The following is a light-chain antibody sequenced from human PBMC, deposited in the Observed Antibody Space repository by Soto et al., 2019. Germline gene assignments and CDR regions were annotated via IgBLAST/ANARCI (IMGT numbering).Light chain of an antibody. CDR3: SSYTAGSAPYV. V-gene: IGLV2-14*01. Sequence: QSVLTQPASVSGSPGQSITISCTGTSSDVGGYDYVSWYQQHPGKAPKLMIYEVSDRPLGVSNRFSGSKSGNTASLTISGLQAEDEAYYYCSSYTAGSAPYVFGTGTKVT. J-gene: IGLJ1*01. CDR2: EVS. CDR1: SSDVGGYDY.